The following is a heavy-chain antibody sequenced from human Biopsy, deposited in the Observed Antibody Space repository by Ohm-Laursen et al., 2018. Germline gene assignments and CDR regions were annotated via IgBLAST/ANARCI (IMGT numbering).Heavy chain of an antibody. D-gene: IGHD3-9*01. CDR3: ATKLTGYFHH. J-gene: IGHJ1*01. CDR2: NIPILGTG. V-gene: IGHV1-69*06. Sequence: SVKVSCKAPGGTFSNSGVNWVRQAPGQGLEWLGGNIPILGTGNYAQKFQDRVTVAADTSTSTATMELRSLRSDDTAVYYCATKLTGYFHHWGQGTLVIVSS. CDR1: GGTFSNSG.